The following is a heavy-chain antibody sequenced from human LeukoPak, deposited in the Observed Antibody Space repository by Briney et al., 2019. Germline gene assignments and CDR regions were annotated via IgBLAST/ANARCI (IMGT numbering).Heavy chain of an antibody. CDR3: AKDRDGYNYFDY. CDR2: ISWNSGSI. D-gene: IGHD5-24*01. J-gene: IGHJ4*02. CDR1: GFTFDDYA. V-gene: IGHV3-9*01. Sequence: GGSLRLSCAASGFTFDDYAMHWVRQAPGKGLDWVSGISWNSGSIGYADSVKGRFTISRDNAKDSLYLQMNSLRAEDTALYYCAKDRDGYNYFDYWGQGTLVTVSS.